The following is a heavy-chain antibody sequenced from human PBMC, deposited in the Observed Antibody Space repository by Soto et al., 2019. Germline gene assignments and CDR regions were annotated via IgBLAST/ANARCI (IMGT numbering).Heavy chain of an antibody. CDR1: CFPFITYF. D-gene: IGHD4-17*01. CDR3: AREDYGGNSLYYYGMDV. V-gene: IGHV3-7*05. J-gene: IGHJ6*02. Sequence: GGSQRISCSASCFPFITYFISCVRQAPGKGLEWVANIKQDGSEKYYVDSAKGRFTISRDNAKNSLYVQMNSLRAEDTAVYYCAREDYGGNSLYYYGMDVWGQGTTVTVSS. CDR2: IKQDGSEK.